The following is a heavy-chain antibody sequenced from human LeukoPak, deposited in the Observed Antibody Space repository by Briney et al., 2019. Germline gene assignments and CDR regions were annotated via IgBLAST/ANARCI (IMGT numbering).Heavy chain of an antibody. V-gene: IGHV4-59*01. CDR2: SYYSGST. CDR3: ARGGLSSGWYG. Sequence: SETLSLTCTVSGGSISSYYWSWIRQPPGKGLEWIGYSYYSGSTNYNPSLKSRVTISLDTSKNQFSLKLNSVTAADTAVYYCARGGLSSGWYGWGQGTLVTVSS. D-gene: IGHD6-19*01. J-gene: IGHJ4*02. CDR1: GGSISSYY.